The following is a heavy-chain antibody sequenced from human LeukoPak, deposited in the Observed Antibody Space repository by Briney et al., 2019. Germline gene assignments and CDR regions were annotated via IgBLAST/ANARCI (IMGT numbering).Heavy chain of an antibody. CDR3: AIEWDQGYYDSSGYWLSYGMDV. V-gene: IGHV3-30-3*01. J-gene: IGHJ6*02. Sequence: PGRSLCLSCAASGFTFSTYAMHWVRQAPGKGLEWVAVISYDGSSKYYADPVKGRFTIYRDNTKNTLYLQMNSLKAEDTAVYYCAIEWDQGYYDSSGYWLSYGMDVWGQGTTVTVSS. CDR2: ISYDGSSK. D-gene: IGHD3-22*01. CDR1: GFTFSTYA.